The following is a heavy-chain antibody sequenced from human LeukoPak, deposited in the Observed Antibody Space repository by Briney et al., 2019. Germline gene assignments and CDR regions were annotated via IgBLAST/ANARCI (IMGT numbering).Heavy chain of an antibody. V-gene: IGHV3-23*01. CDR1: GFTFSSYG. J-gene: IGHJ4*02. CDR2: ISGSGGST. CDR3: AKTRRPDHYYGSGSYFGY. Sequence: RPGGSLRLSCAASGFTFSSYGMSWVRQAPGKGLEWVSAISGSGGSTYYADSVKGRFTISRDNSKNTLYLQMNSLRAEDTAVYYCAKTRRPDHYYGSGSYFGYWGQGTLVTVSS. D-gene: IGHD3-10*01.